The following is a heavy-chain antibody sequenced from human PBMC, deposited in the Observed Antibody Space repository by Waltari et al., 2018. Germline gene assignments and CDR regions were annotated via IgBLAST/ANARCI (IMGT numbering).Heavy chain of an antibody. CDR1: GFTSRNYD. CDR3: ATSLTVPFDFDY. D-gene: IGHD2-2*01. J-gene: IGHJ4*02. Sequence: EVQLLESGGGLVQPGGSLRPSCAASGFTSRNYDMRWVRQAAGKGLELISVISGSDGTTYYADSVKGRFIISRDNSKNTLYLQMNSLRAEDTAIYYCATSLTVPFDFDYWGQGTLVTVSS. V-gene: IGHV3-23*01. CDR2: ISGSDGTT.